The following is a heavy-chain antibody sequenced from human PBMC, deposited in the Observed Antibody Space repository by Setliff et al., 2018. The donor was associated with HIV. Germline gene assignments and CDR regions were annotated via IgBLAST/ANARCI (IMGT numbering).Heavy chain of an antibody. CDR1: GGSISNNSYY. CDR2: LFYNGNT. J-gene: IGHJ4*02. V-gene: IGHV4-39*01. Sequence: SETLSLTCTVSGGSISNNSYYWGWVRQHPGKGLELIGNLFYNGNTYYNPSLKSRVTISVDTSKNQFSLKLSSVTAADTAIYFCARQFRYPNRAVAGVDYWGQGTLVTVSS. CDR3: ARQFRYPNRAVAGVDY. D-gene: IGHD6-19*01.